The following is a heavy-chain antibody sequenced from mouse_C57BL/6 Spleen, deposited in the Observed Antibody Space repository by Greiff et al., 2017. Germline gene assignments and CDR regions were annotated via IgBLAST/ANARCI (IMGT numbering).Heavy chain of an antibody. V-gene: IGHV7-3*01. J-gene: IGHJ4*01. CDR1: GFTFTDYY. CDR2: IRNKANGYTT. CDR3: ARYRVSGYEDYYAMDY. D-gene: IGHD3-2*02. Sequence: EVQLQQSGGGLVQPGGSLSLSCAASGFTFTDYYMSWVRQPPGKGLEWLGFIRNKANGYTTEYSASVKGRFTISSDNPQSILYLQMNALRAEYSATSYCARYRVSGYEDYYAMDYWGQGTSVTVSS.